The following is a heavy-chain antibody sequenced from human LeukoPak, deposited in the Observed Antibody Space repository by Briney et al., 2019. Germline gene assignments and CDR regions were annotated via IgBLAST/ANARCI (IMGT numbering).Heavy chain of an antibody. CDR2: MNPNSGAT. V-gene: IGHV1-8*01. CDR1: GYTFTNYD. Sequence: ASVKVSCKASGYTFTNYDFNWVRQATGQGLEWGGWMNPNSGATGYAQKFQGRVTMTRDTSINTAYMELSSLRSEDTAVYYCARWLVRGSRSSYFDYWGQGTLVTVSS. D-gene: IGHD6-6*01. J-gene: IGHJ4*02. CDR3: ARWLVRGSRSSYFDY.